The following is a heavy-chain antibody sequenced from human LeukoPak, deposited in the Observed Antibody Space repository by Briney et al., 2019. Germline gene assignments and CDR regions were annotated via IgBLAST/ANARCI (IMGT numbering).Heavy chain of an antibody. J-gene: IGHJ4*02. V-gene: IGHV3-64D*06. D-gene: IGHD2-15*01. CDR2: XXXNGGST. CDR3: VKDRAGYCSGGSCQDLDY. CDR1: XFTXSSXA. Sequence: CSXXXFTXSSXAMHWXRQAPXKGXEYVXAXXXNGGSTYYADSVKGRFTISRDNSKNTLYLQMSSLRAEDTAVYYCVKDRAGYCSGGSCQDLDYWGQGTLVTVSS.